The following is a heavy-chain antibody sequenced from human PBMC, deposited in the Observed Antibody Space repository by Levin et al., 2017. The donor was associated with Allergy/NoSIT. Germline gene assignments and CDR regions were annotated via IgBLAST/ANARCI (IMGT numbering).Heavy chain of an antibody. J-gene: IGHJ4*02. V-gene: IGHV3-23*01. Sequence: GESLKISCAASGFTFSSYAMSWVRQAPGKGLEWVSGISDSGGSTYYADSVKGRFTISRDNSKNTLYLQMNSLRAEDTAVYYCAKHLGGSAWYSFDYWGQGTLVTVSS. CDR3: AKHLGGSAWYSFDY. D-gene: IGHD6-19*01. CDR1: GFTFSSYA. CDR2: ISDSGGST.